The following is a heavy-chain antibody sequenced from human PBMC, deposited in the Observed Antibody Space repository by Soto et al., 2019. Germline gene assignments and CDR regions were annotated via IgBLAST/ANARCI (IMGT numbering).Heavy chain of an antibody. Sequence: SVKVSCKASGGTFSSYAISWVRQAPGQGLEWMGGIIPIFGTANYAQKFQGRVTITADESTSTAYMELSSLRSEDTAVYYCANHYYYGSESYYNWNYYYYGMDVWGQGTTVTVSS. CDR1: GGTFSSYA. CDR3: ANHYYYGSESYYNWNYYYYGMDV. D-gene: IGHD3-10*01. V-gene: IGHV1-69*13. J-gene: IGHJ6*02. CDR2: IIPIFGTA.